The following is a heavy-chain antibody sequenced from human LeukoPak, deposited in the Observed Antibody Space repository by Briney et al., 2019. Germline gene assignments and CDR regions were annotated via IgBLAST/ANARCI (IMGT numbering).Heavy chain of an antibody. Sequence: GGSLRLSCAASGFIFPTYGMHWVRQAPGKGLEWVACIYPDGNNKDYADSVKGRFIISRDHSKDTVYMQMNSLRAEDTAIYYCAKERQEGATPFDYWGQGSLVTVSS. CDR1: GFIFPTYG. CDR2: IYPDGNNK. V-gene: IGHV3-30*02. D-gene: IGHD1-26*01. J-gene: IGHJ4*02. CDR3: AKERQEGATPFDY.